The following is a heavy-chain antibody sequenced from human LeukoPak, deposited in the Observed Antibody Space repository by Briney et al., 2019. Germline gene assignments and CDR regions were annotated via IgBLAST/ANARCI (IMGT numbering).Heavy chain of an antibody. Sequence: GGSLRLSCAASGFTFTTYWMSWDRQASGKGLEWVANIQQDGTEKYYADSVKGRFTISRDNAKNSLYLQMNSLRVEDTAVYYCAKVAKYYYGSETYYFFEHWGQGTPVTASS. V-gene: IGHV3-7*01. CDR3: AKVAKYYYGSETYYFFEH. CDR1: GFTFTTYW. J-gene: IGHJ4*02. D-gene: IGHD3-10*01. CDR2: IQQDGTEK.